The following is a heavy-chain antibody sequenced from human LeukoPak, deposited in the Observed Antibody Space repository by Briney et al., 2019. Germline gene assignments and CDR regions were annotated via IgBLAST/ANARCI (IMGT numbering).Heavy chain of an antibody. CDR1: GFTFSSYG. CDR2: IKQDGSEK. V-gene: IGHV3-7*01. CDR3: ARDRVATRQWGYYYYMDV. Sequence: GGSLRLSCAASGFTFSSYGMHWVRQAPGKGLEWVAYIKQDGSEKYYADSVKGRFTISRDNAKNSLYLQMNSLRAEDTAVYYCARDRVATRQWGYYYYMDVWGKGTTVTVSS. J-gene: IGHJ6*03. D-gene: IGHD6-6*01.